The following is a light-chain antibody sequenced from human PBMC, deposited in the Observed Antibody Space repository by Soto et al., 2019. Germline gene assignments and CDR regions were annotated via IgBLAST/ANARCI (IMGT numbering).Light chain of an antibody. CDR1: SSDVGGYNF. CDR2: DVS. V-gene: IGLV2-14*03. J-gene: IGLJ2*01. CDR3: SSYTSSSTLV. Sequence: QSALTQPASVSGSPGQSITISCAGTSSDVGGYNFVSWYQHHPGKVPKLKIYDVSNRPSGVSNRFSGSKSGNTASLTISGLQAEDEADYYCSSYTSSSTLVFGGGTKLTVL.